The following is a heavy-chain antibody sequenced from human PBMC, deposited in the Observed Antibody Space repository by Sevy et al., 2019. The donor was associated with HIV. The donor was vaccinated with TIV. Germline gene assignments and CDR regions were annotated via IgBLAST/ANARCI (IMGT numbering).Heavy chain of an antibody. D-gene: IGHD3-22*01. J-gene: IGHJ4*02. V-gene: IGHV3-15*01. CDR3: ATGSTSPTRNYYDSSGYYY. CDR1: GFNFNNAW. Sequence: GGSLRLSCVASGFNFNNAWMSWVRQAPGKGLEWVGRMRSKSDGGAIDYAPPVRGRFTISRDDSKNMLYLQLNSLKSEDTAMYYCATGSTSPTRNYYDSSGYYYWGQGTLVTVSS. CDR2: MRSKSDGGAI.